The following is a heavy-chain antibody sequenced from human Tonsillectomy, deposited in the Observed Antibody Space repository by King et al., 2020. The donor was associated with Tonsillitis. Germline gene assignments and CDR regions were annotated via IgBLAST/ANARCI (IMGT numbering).Heavy chain of an antibody. D-gene: IGHD2-2*01. Sequence: VQLVESGGGLLQPGRSLTVSCRASGFTFGDSGMAWVRQAPGRGLEWLAAIRSEFYGATTEYGASVKGRISLTRDDYRSTTYLQLNSLQTEDTAVYYCVRYPHPHCTSTGRLYDAWGQGILVTVSS. CDR2: IRSEFYGATT. CDR3: VRYPHPHCTSTGRLYDA. J-gene: IGHJ5*02. CDR1: GFTFGDSG. V-gene: IGHV3-49*04.